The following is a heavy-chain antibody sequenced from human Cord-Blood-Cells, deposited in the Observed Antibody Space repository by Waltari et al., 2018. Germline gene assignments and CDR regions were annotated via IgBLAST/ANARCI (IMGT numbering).Heavy chain of an antibody. CDR2: SNHSGST. V-gene: IGHV4-34*01. CDR3: ARLGVLMTTVTPDFDY. J-gene: IGHJ4*02. D-gene: IGHD4-17*01. Sequence: QVQLQQWGAGLLKPSETLSLTCAVYGGSFSGYYWSWIRQPPGKGLEWIGESNHSGSTNYNPSLKSRVTISVDTSKNQFSLKLSSVTAADTAVYYCARLGVLMTTVTPDFDYWGQGTLVTVSS. CDR1: GGSFSGYY.